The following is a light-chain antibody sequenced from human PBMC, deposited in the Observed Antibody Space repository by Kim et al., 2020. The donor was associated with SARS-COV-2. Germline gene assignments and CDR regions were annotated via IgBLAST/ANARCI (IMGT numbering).Light chain of an antibody. CDR1: QSIRSNF. J-gene: IGKJ4*01. Sequence: SPVPLSLSPGERATLSCGASQSIRSNFLAWYQQKPGQAPRLLVYGASTRASGIPDRFSGSGSGTDFTLTISSLEPDDFAVYYCQQYSTSPLTFGGGTKVDIK. CDR2: GAS. CDR3: QQYSTSPLT. V-gene: IGKV3-20*01.